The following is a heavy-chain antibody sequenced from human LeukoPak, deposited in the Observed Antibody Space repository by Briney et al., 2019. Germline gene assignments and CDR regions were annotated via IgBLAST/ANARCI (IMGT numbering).Heavy chain of an antibody. J-gene: IGHJ4*02. Sequence: GGSLRLSCAASGFTFSSYAMSWVRQSPGKGLEVGSGMSGSGGSTYYADSVKGRFTISRDNSKNTLYLQMNSLRAEDTAVYYCAKLDGYSYGLPRFDYWGQGTLVTVSS. CDR1: GFTFSSYA. D-gene: IGHD5-18*01. CDR2: MSGSGGST. CDR3: AKLDGYSYGLPRFDY. V-gene: IGHV3-23*01.